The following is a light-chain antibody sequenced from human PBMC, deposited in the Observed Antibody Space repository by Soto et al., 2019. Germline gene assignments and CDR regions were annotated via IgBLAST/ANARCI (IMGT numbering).Light chain of an antibody. V-gene: IGKV1-17*03. CDR1: QGIRTY. J-gene: IGKJ2*01. CDR3: LQHNSYPHT. Sequence: DIQMTQSPSAMSASVGDRVTITCRASQGIRTYLVWFQQTPGKVPKRLIYAASSLENGVPARFSGSGSGKEFTLTISSLQPEDFATYYCLQHNSYPHTFGQGTKLEIK. CDR2: AAS.